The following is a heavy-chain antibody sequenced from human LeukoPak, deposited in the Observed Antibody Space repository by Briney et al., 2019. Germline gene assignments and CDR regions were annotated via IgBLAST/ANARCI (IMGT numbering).Heavy chain of an antibody. CDR2: INPNSGGT. D-gene: IGHD1-14*01. CDR3: ARDTQGAPVNWFDP. J-gene: IGHJ5*02. CDR1: GYTFTGYY. V-gene: IGHV1-2*02. Sequence: ASVKVSCKASGYTFTGYYMHWVRQAPGQGLEWMGWINPNSGGTNYAQKFQGRATMTRDTSISTAYMELSRLRSDDTAVYYCARDTQGAPVNWFDPWGQGTLVTVSS.